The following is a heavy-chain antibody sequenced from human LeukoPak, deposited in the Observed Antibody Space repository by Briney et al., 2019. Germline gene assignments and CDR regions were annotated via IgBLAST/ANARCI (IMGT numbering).Heavy chain of an antibody. V-gene: IGHV3-23*01. J-gene: IGHJ4*02. D-gene: IGHD1-1*01. CDR1: GFTFISFT. CDR2: ISDGSRDT. CDR3: TTRPRHPPDY. Sequence: PGGSLRLSSATSGFTFISFTLNWVRQAPGKGLEWVSTISDGSRDTHYAGSVKGRFTISRDDSQNIVYLQMDSLRAEDTALYYCTTRPRHPPDYWGEGTQVTVSS.